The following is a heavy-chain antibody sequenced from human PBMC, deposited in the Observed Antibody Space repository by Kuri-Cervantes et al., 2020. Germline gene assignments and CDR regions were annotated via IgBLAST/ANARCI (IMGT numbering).Heavy chain of an antibody. V-gene: IGHV1-46*01. CDR3: ARVLPWFGDPSGHWDY. CDR2: INPSGGST. J-gene: IGHJ4*02. D-gene: IGHD3-10*01. CDR1: GYTFTSYY. Sequence: ASVKVSRKASGYTFTSYYMHWVRQAPGQGLEWMGIINPSGGSTSYAQKFQGRVTMTRDTSTSTVYMELSSLRSDDTAVYYCARVLPWFGDPSGHWDYWGQGTLVTVSS.